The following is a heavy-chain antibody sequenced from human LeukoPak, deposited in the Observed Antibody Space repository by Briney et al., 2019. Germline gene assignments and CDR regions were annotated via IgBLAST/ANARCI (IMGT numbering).Heavy chain of an antibody. V-gene: IGHV4-34*01. J-gene: IGHJ3*02. Sequence: SETLSLTCAVYGGSFSGYYWSWIRQPPGMGLEWIGEINHSGSTNYNPSLKSRVTISVDTSKNQFSLKLSSVTAADTAVYYCARGLVGATYDAFDIWGQGTMVTVSS. CDR2: INHSGST. D-gene: IGHD1-26*01. CDR1: GGSFSGYY. CDR3: ARGLVGATYDAFDI.